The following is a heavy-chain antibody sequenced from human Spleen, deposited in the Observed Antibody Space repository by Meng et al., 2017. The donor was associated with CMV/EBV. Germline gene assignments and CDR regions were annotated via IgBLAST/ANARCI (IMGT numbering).Heavy chain of an antibody. Sequence: SVKVSCKASGYTFTSYYMHWVRQAPGQGLEWMGRISPIVDLADYAQNFQGRIRITADTSTSTAYMELTSLRSEDTAVYYCAREVDYWGQGTLVTVSS. J-gene: IGHJ4*02. V-gene: IGHV1-69*04. CDR2: ISPIVDLA. CDR1: GYTFTSYY. CDR3: AREVDY.